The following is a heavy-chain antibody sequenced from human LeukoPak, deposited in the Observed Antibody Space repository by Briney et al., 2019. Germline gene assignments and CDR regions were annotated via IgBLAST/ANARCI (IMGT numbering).Heavy chain of an antibody. V-gene: IGHV1-69*06. CDR1: GGTFSSYA. J-gene: IGHJ4*02. CDR2: IIPIFGTA. D-gene: IGHD4-23*01. Sequence: GASVKVSCKASGGTFSSYAISWVRQAPGQGLEWRGGIIPIFGTANYAQKFQDRVTITADKSTSTAYMELSSLRSEDTAVYYCARGYGAKRVFDYWGQGTLVTVSS. CDR3: ARGYGAKRVFDY.